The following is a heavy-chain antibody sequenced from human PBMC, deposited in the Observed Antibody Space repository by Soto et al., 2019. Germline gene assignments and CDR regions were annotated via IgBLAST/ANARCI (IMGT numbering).Heavy chain of an antibody. D-gene: IGHD2-15*01. CDR3: ARGGASSQWFDP. CDR1: GGSLSSGGYY. V-gene: IGHV4-31*03. J-gene: IGHJ5*02. CDR2: IYYSGTT. Sequence: SETLSLTCTVSGGSLSSGGYYWSWIRQHPGKGLEWIAFIYYSGTTNYNPSLRSRVTISVDTSKNQFSLKLSSVTAADTAVYYCARGGASSQWFDPWGQGTLVTVS.